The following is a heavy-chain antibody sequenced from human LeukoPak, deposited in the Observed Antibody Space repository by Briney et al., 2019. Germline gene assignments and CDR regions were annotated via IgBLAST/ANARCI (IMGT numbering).Heavy chain of an antibody. CDR3: ARSYDSSGLAAFNWFDP. Sequence: SETLSLTCAVYGGSFSGYYWSWIRQPPGKGLEWIGEINHSGSTNYNPSLKSRVTISVGTSKNQFSLKLSSVTAADTAVYYCARSYDSSGLAAFNWFDPWGQGTLVTVSS. J-gene: IGHJ5*02. V-gene: IGHV4-34*01. CDR2: INHSGST. D-gene: IGHD3-22*01. CDR1: GGSFSGYY.